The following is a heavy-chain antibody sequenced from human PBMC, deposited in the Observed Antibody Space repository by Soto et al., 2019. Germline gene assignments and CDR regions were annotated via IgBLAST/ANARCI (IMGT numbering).Heavy chain of an antibody. CDR2: ISADNGNT. CDR1: GYSFNNYL. D-gene: IGHD3-22*01. J-gene: IGHJ1*01. Sequence: QVTLVQSGAEVKKPGASVMVSCQASGYSFNNYLISWVRQAPGQGPEWVVWISADNGNTNYGQKFLGRVTMTTDTSARTAYMDLRSLRSDDTAVYYCARVYYDSSGFYHEDHWGQGTLVTVSS. CDR3: ARVYYDSSGFYHEDH. V-gene: IGHV1-18*01.